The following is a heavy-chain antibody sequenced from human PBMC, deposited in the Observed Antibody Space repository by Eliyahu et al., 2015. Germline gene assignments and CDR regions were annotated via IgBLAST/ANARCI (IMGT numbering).Heavy chain of an antibody. CDR3: ARSRVVRDGMDV. D-gene: IGHD5-24*01. V-gene: IGHV3-33*01. CDR2: IWYDGSNK. Sequence: QVQLVESGGGVVQPGRSLRLSCAASGFTFSSYGMHWVRQAPGKGLGWVAVIWYDGSNKYYADSVKGRFTISRDNSKNTLYLQMNSLRAEDTAVYYCARSRVVRDGMDVWGQGTTVTVSS. CDR1: GFTFSSYG. J-gene: IGHJ6*02.